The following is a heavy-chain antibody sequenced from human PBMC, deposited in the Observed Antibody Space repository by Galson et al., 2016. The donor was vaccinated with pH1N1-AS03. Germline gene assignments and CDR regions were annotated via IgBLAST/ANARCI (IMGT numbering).Heavy chain of an antibody. D-gene: IGHD3-3*01. V-gene: IGHV3-21*01. J-gene: IGHJ4*02. CDR3: ARGGFPWPLDY. CDR2: ISDSGSHI. Sequence: SLRLSCAASGFSFPNYAMNWVRQAPGKGLEWVSFISDSGSHIKSADSVKGRFTISRDNAQNSVFLQLNILSVEDTALYYWARGGFPWPLDYWGQGTLVTVSS. CDR1: GFSFPNYA.